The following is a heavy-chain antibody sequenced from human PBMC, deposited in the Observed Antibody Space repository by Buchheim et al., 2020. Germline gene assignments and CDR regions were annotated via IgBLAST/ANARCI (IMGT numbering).Heavy chain of an antibody. CDR3: ARGRNSFDS. CDR2: IRPKTRSYTT. J-gene: IGHJ4*02. V-gene: IGHV3-72*01. CDR1: GFTFSDYY. D-gene: IGHD4-11*01. Sequence: EVQLVESGGGLVQPGGSLRLSCVASGFTFSDYYMDWVRQAPGKGLEWIARIRPKTRSYTTEYASSVKGRITIPRDESKNSLYLQMNSLKTDDTAVYYCARGRNSFDSWGQGTL.